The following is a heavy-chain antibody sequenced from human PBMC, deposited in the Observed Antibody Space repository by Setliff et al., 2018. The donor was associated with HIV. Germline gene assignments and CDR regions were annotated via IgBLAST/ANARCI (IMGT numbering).Heavy chain of an antibody. Sequence: SETLSLTCTVSGDSINSTTFYWGWIRQPPGEGLEWIGSISYSGKTYYNRSLESRLTISIDTSKNQFSLKLTSVTAADTAMYYCASRIYYYDESRVLREEGFVPWGQGTLVTVSS. CDR2: ISYSGKT. V-gene: IGHV4-39*01. CDR1: GDSINSTTFY. J-gene: IGHJ5*02. CDR3: ASRIYYYDESRVLREEGFVP. D-gene: IGHD3-22*01.